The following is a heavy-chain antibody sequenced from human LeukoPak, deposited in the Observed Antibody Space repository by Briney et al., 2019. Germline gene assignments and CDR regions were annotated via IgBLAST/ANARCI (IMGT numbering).Heavy chain of an antibody. Sequence: GGSLRLSCAASGFTFSSYAMHWVRQAPGKGLEWVAVISYDGSNKYYADSVKGRFTISRDNSKNTLYLRMNRLRAEDTAVYYCARGCLRPFDYWGQGTLVTVSS. CDR3: ARGCLRPFDY. V-gene: IGHV3-30*04. D-gene: IGHD5/OR15-5a*01. CDR1: GFTFSSYA. J-gene: IGHJ4*02. CDR2: ISYDGSNK.